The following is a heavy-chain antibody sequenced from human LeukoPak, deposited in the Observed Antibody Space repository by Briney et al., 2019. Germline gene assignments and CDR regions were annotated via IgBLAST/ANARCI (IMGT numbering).Heavy chain of an antibody. CDR2: ISSDGSIT. D-gene: IGHD3-10*01. CDR3: ARHLNYYLDY. J-gene: IGHJ4*02. Sequence: GSLRLSCAASGLTFSTYWMHWVRQAPGKGLVWVSRISSDGSITGYADSVKGRFTISRDNAKNTLYLQMNSLRAEDTAVYYCARHLNYYLDYWGQGTLVTVSS. V-gene: IGHV3-74*01. CDR1: GLTFSTYW.